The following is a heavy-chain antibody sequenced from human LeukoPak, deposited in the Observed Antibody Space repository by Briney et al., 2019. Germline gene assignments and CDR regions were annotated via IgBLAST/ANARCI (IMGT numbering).Heavy chain of an antibody. Sequence: KPSETLSLTCTVSGGSISSGGYYWSWIRQHPGKGLEWIGYIYYSGSTYYNPSLKSRVTISVDTSKNQFSLKLSSVTAADTAVYYCARRIFCSSTSCYKAPWFDPWGQGTLVTVSS. J-gene: IGHJ5*02. CDR3: ARRIFCSSTSCYKAPWFDP. V-gene: IGHV4-31*03. CDR2: IYYSGST. CDR1: GGSISSGGYY. D-gene: IGHD2-2*01.